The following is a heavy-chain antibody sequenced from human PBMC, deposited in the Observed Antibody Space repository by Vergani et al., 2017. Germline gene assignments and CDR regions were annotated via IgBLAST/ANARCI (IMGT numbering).Heavy chain of an antibody. CDR1: GFTFSSYG. D-gene: IGHD1-26*01. Sequence: VQLVESGGGVVQPGRSLRLSCAASGFTFSSYGMHWVRQAPGKGLEWVSRINSDGSSTSYADSVKGRFTISRDNAKNTLYLQMNSLRAEDTAVYYCARECGWELPYGMDVWGQGTTVTVSS. V-gene: IGHV3-74*01. J-gene: IGHJ6*02. CDR3: ARECGWELPYGMDV. CDR2: INSDGSST.